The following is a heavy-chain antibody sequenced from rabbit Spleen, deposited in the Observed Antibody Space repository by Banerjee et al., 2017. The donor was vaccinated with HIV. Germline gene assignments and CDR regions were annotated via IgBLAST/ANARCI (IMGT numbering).Heavy chain of an antibody. V-gene: IGHV1S45*01. Sequence: QQQLVESGGGLVKPGASLTLTCKASGFSFSSSYWMCWVRQAPGKGPEWIACIYAGDGSTDYASWAKGRFTISKTSSTTVTLQMTSLTAADTATYFCAREHYAGYGYAFTLWGPGTLVTVS. CDR1: GFSFSSSYW. J-gene: IGHJ4*01. CDR2: IYAGDGST. D-gene: IGHD6-1*01. CDR3: AREHYAGYGYAFTL.